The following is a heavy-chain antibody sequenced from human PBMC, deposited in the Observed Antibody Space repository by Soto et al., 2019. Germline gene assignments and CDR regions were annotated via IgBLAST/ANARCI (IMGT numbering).Heavy chain of an antibody. CDR1: GYTFTGYY. J-gene: IGHJ6*02. CDR2: INPNSGGT. V-gene: IGHV1-2*02. CDR3: ARLTGSSSYQSYYYGMDV. Sequence: ASVKVSCKASGYTFTGYYMHWVRQAPGQGLEWMGWINPNSGGTDYAQKFQGRVTMTRDTSISTAYMEPSRLRSDDTAVYYCARLTGSSSYQSYYYGMDVWGQGTTVTVSS. D-gene: IGHD6-6*01.